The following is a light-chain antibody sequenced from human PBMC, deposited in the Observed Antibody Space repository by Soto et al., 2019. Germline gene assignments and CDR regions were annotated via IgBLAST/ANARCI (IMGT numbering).Light chain of an antibody. CDR2: KAS. J-gene: IGKJ4*01. CDR3: QQYDRYPVT. CDR1: QSISSW. Sequence: DSQMTQSPSTLAASVGDSVTITCRASQSISSWLAWYQQKPGKAPKLLIYKASLLQSGVPSRFSGSGSGTEFTLTISSLQPEDFATYYCQQYDRYPVTFGGGTKVEVK. V-gene: IGKV1-5*03.